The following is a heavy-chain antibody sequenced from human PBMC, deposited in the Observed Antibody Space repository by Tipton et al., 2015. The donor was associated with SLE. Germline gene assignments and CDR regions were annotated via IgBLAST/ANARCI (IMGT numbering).Heavy chain of an antibody. CDR3: ARVATIGAFFDS. CDR1: GYTFTTYD. D-gene: IGHD5-12*01. J-gene: IGHJ4*02. V-gene: IGHV1-18*01. CDR2: ISPYKGDT. Sequence: QLVQSGAEVRKPGASVKVSCKASGYTFTTYDITWVRQAPGQGLEWMGWISPYKGDTNYAQKFQGRVTMTTDTSTSTAYVELRNLRSDDTAVYYWARVATIGAFFDSWGRGTLVTVSS.